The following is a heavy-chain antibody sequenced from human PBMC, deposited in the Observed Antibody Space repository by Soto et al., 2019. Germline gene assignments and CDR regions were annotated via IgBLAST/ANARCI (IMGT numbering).Heavy chain of an antibody. CDR2: ISGHNGNT. D-gene: IGHD6-6*01. CDR1: GYTFTRFG. Sequence: QVQLVQSGTEVKKPGASVKVSCKASGYTFTRFGINWVRQAPGQGLEWMGWISGHNGNTHSAQNFQGRVTVTTDTYTSTAYMELRSLRSDDTAVYYCARAFEAGGQIVGGFDYWGKGTLVTVSS. CDR3: ARAFEAGGQIVGGFDY. V-gene: IGHV1-18*01. J-gene: IGHJ4*02.